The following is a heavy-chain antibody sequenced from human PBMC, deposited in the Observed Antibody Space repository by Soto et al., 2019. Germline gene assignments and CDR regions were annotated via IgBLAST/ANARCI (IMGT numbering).Heavy chain of an antibody. D-gene: IGHD2-2*01. J-gene: IGHJ4*02. CDR1: GCSIGTSY. Sequence: SETLSLTYIFSGCSIGTSYLSWVRQPPGKGLEWIGFVYYNGNTDSNPSVKSRVTISVDTSKNQFSLHLRSVTAADTAVYYCARDAYQLLRYFDYWGQGTMVNVS. V-gene: IGHV4-59*01. CDR3: ARDAYQLLRYFDY. CDR2: VYYNGNT.